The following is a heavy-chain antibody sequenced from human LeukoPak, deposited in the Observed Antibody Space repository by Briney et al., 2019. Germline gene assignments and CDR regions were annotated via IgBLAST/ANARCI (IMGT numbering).Heavy chain of an antibody. CDR3: ARDPLYCSGGSCYRRNFDY. Sequence: ASVKVSCKASRGTFSNYVIIWVRQAPGQGLEGMGRLIPLLNIANYAQKFQGRVTITADKSTSTAYMELSSLRSEGTAVYYCARDPLYCSGGSCYRRNFDYWGQGTLVTVSS. V-gene: IGHV1-69*04. D-gene: IGHD2-15*01. J-gene: IGHJ4*02. CDR2: LIPLLNIA. CDR1: RGTFSNYV.